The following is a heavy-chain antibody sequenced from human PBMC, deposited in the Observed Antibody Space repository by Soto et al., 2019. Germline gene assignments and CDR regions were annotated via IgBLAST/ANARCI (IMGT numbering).Heavy chain of an antibody. CDR1: GGSITNTTYY. CDR3: ASDSYGAWYFDY. J-gene: IGHJ4*02. V-gene: IGHV4-39*07. CDR2: IHYSGTT. D-gene: IGHD5-18*01. Sequence: SETLSLTCTVSGGSITNTTYYWGWIRQPPGKGLEWIGTIHYSGTTYYNPSLKSRVTISVDRSKNQLSLKLSSVTAADTAVYYCASDSYGAWYFDYWGQGTLVTVSS.